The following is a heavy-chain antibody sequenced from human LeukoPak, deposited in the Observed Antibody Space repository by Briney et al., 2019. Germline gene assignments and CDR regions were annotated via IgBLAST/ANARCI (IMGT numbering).Heavy chain of an antibody. Sequence: SVKVSCKASGFTFTSSAMQWVRQARGQRLEWIGWIVVGSGNTNYAQKFQERVTITRDMSTSTAYMEPSSLRSEDTAVYYCAATPPYYYGSGSFDYWGQGTLVTVSS. CDR2: IVVGSGNT. CDR3: AATPPYYYGSGSFDY. J-gene: IGHJ4*02. V-gene: IGHV1-58*02. D-gene: IGHD3-10*01. CDR1: GFTFTSSA.